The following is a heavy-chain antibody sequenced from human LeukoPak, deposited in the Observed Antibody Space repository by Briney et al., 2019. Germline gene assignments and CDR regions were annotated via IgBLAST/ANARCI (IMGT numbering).Heavy chain of an antibody. CDR3: VRNGGPSYAISDY. Sequence: GRSLRLSCAASGFSLSNHGMHWVRQAPGKGLEWVSAIDYDGGKKYYADSVTGRFAISRDTSQNTLYLQMNTLRAEDTAVYFCVRNGGPSYAISDYWGQGTLVTVSP. J-gene: IGHJ4*02. CDR1: GFSLSNHG. CDR2: IDYDGGKK. V-gene: IGHV3-33*01. D-gene: IGHD2-8*01.